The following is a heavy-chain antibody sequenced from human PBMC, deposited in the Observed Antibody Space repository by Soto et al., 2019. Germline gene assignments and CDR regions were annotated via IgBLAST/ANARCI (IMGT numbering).Heavy chain of an antibody. V-gene: IGHV1-46*03. D-gene: IGHD6-13*01. CDR2: INPSGGST. J-gene: IGHJ4*02. Sequence: ASVKVSCKASGYTFTSYYMHWVRQAPGQGLEWMGIINPSGGSTSYAQKFQGRVTMTRDTSTSTVYMELSSLRSEDTAVYYCARGLRIAAAGPPPLGDWGQGTLVTVSS. CDR1: GYTFTSYY. CDR3: ARGLRIAAAGPPPLGD.